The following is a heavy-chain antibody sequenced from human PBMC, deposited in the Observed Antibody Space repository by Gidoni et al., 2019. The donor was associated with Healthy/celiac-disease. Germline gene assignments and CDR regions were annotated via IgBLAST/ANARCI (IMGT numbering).Heavy chain of an antibody. CDR3: AKDSLYGDYFWGDAFDI. Sequence: EVQLLESGGGLVQPGGSLRLPCSASGFTFSSYAMSWVRQAPGKGLEWVSAISGSGGSTYYADSVKGRFTISRDNSKNTLYLQMNSLRAEDTAVYYCAKDSLYGDYFWGDAFDIWGQGTMVTVSS. CDR1: GFTFSSYA. J-gene: IGHJ3*02. D-gene: IGHD4-17*01. CDR2: ISGSGGST. V-gene: IGHV3-23*01.